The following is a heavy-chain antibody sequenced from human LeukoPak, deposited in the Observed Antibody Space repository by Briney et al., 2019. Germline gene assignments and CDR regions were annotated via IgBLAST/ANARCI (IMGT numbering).Heavy chain of an antibody. CDR3: ARDSPDCSSITCYKDWFDP. V-gene: IGHV4-34*01. J-gene: IGHJ5*02. CDR2: VYYSGST. CDR1: GGSFSDYY. D-gene: IGHD2-2*02. Sequence: SETLSLTCAVYGGSFSDYYWSWIRQPPGKGLEWIGSVYYSGSTYYNPSLQSRVTISVDTSKNQFSLKVSSVTAADTAVYYCARDSPDCSSITCYKDWFDPWGQGTLVTVSS.